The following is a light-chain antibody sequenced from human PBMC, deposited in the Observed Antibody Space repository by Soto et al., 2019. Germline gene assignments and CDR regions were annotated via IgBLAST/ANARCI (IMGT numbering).Light chain of an antibody. CDR2: NTN. CDR3: LLFYSGTRV. J-gene: IGLJ2*01. CDR1: TGAVTSSHY. Sequence: QAVVTQEPSLTVSPGGTVTLTCGSSTGAVTSSHYPYWFQQRPGQAPRTLIYNTNNKHSWTPARFSGSLLGGKAALTLSGAQPEDEADYYCLLFYSGTRVFGGGTKLTVL. V-gene: IGLV7-46*01.